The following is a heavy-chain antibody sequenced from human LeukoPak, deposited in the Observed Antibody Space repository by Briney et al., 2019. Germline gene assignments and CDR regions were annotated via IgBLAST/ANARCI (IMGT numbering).Heavy chain of an antibody. D-gene: IGHD3-16*01. CDR2: MNPNSGNT. Sequence: ASVKVSCKASGYTFTSYDINWVRQAPGQGLEWMGWMNPNSGNTGYAQKFQGRVTMTRNTSISTAYMELSSLRSEDTAVYYCARPNRMGNDAFDIWGQGTMVTVSS. CDR1: GYTFTSYD. V-gene: IGHV1-8*01. CDR3: ARPNRMGNDAFDI. J-gene: IGHJ3*02.